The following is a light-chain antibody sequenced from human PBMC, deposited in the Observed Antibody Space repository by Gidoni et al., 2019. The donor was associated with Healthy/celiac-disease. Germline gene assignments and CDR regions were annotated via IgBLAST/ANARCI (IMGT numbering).Light chain of an antibody. CDR1: QSISSY. V-gene: IGKV1-39*01. CDR3: QQSYSSEAT. J-gene: IGKJ5*01. CDR2: AAS. Sequence: DIQMTQSPSSLSASVGDRVTITCRASQSISSYLNWYQQKPGKAPKLLIYAASSLQSGVPSRFSGSGSGTDFTLTISSLQPEDFATYYCQQSYSSEATFXXXTRLEIK.